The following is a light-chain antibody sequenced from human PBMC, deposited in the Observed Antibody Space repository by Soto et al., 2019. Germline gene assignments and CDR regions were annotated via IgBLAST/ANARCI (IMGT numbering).Light chain of an antibody. J-gene: IGKJ1*01. Sequence: EIVLTQSPATLSLSPGERATLSCRSSQSVRNNLAWYQQKPGQAPRLLIYGVSTRATGVPARFSGSGSGTDFTLTISSLQPEDFAVYYCHQYDNWWTFGQGTKVDIK. CDR2: GVS. V-gene: IGKV3-15*01. CDR1: QSVRNN. CDR3: HQYDNWWT.